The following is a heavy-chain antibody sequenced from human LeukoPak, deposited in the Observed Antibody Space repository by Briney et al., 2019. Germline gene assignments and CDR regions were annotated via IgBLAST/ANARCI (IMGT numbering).Heavy chain of an antibody. J-gene: IGHJ6*03. Sequence: PGGSLRLSCAASGFIFSDYGMSWVRQAPGKGLEWVSTIGGRGGSTYYADSVKGRFTISGDNSKNTLYLQMNSLRAEDTAVYYCAKQGRDWLRDYYYYMDVWGKGTTVTISS. CDR2: IGGRGGST. V-gene: IGHV3-23*01. D-gene: IGHD3-9*01. CDR1: GFIFSDYG. CDR3: AKQGRDWLRDYYYYMDV.